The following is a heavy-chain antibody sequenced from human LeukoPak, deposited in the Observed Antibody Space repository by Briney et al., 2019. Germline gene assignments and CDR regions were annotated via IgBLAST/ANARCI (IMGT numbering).Heavy chain of an antibody. CDR3: ARERHGHPFDS. Sequence: SETLSLTCTVSGGSINSDYWTWIWQSPGKGLEWIGYIAYNGIPNYNPSLKSRLTISRDTSKNQFSLNLSSVTAAGTAVYYCARERHGHPFDSWGQGTLVTVSS. V-gene: IGHV4-59*01. J-gene: IGHJ4*02. CDR1: GGSINSDY. CDR2: IAYNGIP.